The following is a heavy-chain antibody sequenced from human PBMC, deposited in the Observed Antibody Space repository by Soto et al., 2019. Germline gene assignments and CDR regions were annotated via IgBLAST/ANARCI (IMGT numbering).Heavy chain of an antibody. CDR2: ISSNGGST. D-gene: IGHD6-19*01. V-gene: IGHV3-64D*06. Sequence: VGSLRLSCSASGFTFSSYAMHWVRQAPGKGLEYVSAISSNGGSTYYADSVKGRFTISRDNSKNTLYLQMSSLRAEDTAVYYCAKDPGDKYSSAGWYFDYWGQGTLVTVSS. CDR1: GFTFSSYA. CDR3: AKDPGDKYSSAGWYFDY. J-gene: IGHJ4*02.